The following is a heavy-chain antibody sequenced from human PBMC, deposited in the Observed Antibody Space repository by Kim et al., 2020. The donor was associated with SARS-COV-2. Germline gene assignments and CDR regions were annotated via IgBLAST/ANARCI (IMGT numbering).Heavy chain of an antibody. CDR1: GFTFSNYG. CDR2: ISYDGSNK. D-gene: IGHD6-19*01. CDR3: AKDPKIRESSGWYYYYYGMDV. V-gene: IGHV3-30*18. Sequence: GGSLRLSCAASGFTFSNYGMHWVRQAPGKGLEWVAVISYDGSNKYYAYSVKGRFTISRDNSKNTLYLQMNSLRTEDTAVYYCAKDPKIRESSGWYYYYYGMDVWGQGTTVTFSS. J-gene: IGHJ6*02.